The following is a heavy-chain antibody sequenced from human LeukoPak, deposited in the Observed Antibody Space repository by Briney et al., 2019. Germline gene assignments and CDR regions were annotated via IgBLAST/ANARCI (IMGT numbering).Heavy chain of an antibody. Sequence: SETLSLTCTVSGGSISSSSYYWGWIRQPPGKGLEWIGSIYYSGSTYYNPSLKSRVTISVDTSKNQFSLKLSSVTAADTAVYYCARESRGLGNWFDPWGQGTLVTVSS. D-gene: IGHD1-26*01. J-gene: IGHJ5*02. CDR2: IYYSGST. CDR1: GGSISSSSYY. CDR3: ARESRGLGNWFDP. V-gene: IGHV4-39*07.